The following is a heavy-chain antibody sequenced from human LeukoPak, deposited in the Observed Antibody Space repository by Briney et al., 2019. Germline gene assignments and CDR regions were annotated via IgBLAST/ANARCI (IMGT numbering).Heavy chain of an antibody. D-gene: IGHD3-22*01. Sequence: SETLSLTCTVSGGSISSSSYYWGWIRQPSGKGPEWIGSIYYSGSTYYNPSLKSRVTISVDTSKNQFSLKLSSVTAADTAVYYCARIIEPDYYDSSGYYYIDYWGQGTLVTVSS. CDR1: GGSISSSSYY. V-gene: IGHV4-39*01. J-gene: IGHJ4*02. CDR3: ARIIEPDYYDSSGYYYIDY. CDR2: IYYSGST.